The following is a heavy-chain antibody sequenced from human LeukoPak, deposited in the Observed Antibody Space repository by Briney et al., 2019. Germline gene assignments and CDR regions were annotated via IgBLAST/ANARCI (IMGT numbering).Heavy chain of an antibody. Sequence: GGSLRLSCAASGFTFSSYAMHWVRQAPGKGLEWVANIKQDGSEQYYVDSVKGRFTISRDNAKNSLYLQMNSLRAEDTAVYYCARDRTTIFGVVFDYWAQGTLVTVSS. J-gene: IGHJ4*02. CDR1: GFTFSSYA. V-gene: IGHV3-7*01. CDR2: IKQDGSEQ. CDR3: ARDRTTIFGVVFDY. D-gene: IGHD3-3*01.